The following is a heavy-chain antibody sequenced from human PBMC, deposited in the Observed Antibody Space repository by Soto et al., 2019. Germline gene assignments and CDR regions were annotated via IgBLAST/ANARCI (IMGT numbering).Heavy chain of an antibody. CDR2: ISAYNGDT. D-gene: IGHD6-13*01. CDR1: GYTFTSYG. J-gene: IGHJ4*02. Sequence: ASVKFSCKASGYTFTSYGISWVRQAPGQVLECMVWISAYNGDTNYXXKLQGRVXXTTDTSTSTAXMELRXLRSDDTAGYYCARDLSSGWYGFAYSGQGTLVIVSS. CDR3: ARDLSSGWYGFAY. V-gene: IGHV1-18*01.